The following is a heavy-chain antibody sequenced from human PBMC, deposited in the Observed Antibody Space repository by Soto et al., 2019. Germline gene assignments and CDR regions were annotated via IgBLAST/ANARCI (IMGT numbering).Heavy chain of an antibody. V-gene: IGHV1-69*01. CDR2: IIPIFGTE. J-gene: IGHJ6*02. D-gene: IGHD5-18*01. Sequence: QVQLVQSGAEVKKPGSSVKVSCKASGGTFSSYAISWVRQAPGQGLEWMGGIIPIFGTENYAQKFQGRVTITADESTSTAYMELSSLRSEDTAVYYCARGATAMVRADYGMDVWGQGTTVTVSS. CDR3: ARGATAMVRADYGMDV. CDR1: GGTFSSYA.